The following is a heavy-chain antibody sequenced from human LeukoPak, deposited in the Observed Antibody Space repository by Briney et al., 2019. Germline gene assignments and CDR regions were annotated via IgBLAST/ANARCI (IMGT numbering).Heavy chain of an antibody. D-gene: IGHD6-19*01. J-gene: IGHJ5*01. CDR3: ARHLYSSGWFDY. Sequence: SETLSPTCTVSGGSISSSSYYWGWIRQPPGKGLEWIGSIYYSGSTYYNPSLKSRVTISVDTSKNQFSLKLSSVTAADTAVYYCARHLYSSGWFDYWGQGTLVTVSS. CDR1: GGSISSSSYY. V-gene: IGHV4-39*01. CDR2: IYYSGST.